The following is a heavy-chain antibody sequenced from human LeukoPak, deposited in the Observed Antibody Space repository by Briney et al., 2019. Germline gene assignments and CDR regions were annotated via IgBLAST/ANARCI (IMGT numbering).Heavy chain of an antibody. CDR2: ISAYNGNT. D-gene: IGHD3-10*01. CDR3: ARWFGELLAYFDY. V-gene: IGHV1-18*04. Sequence: ASVKVSCKASGYTFTGYYMHWVRQAPGQGLEWMGWISAYNGNTNYAQKLQGRVTMTTDTSTSTAYMELRSLRSDDTAVYYCARWFGELLAYFDYWGQGTLVTVSS. CDR1: GYTFTGYY. J-gene: IGHJ4*02.